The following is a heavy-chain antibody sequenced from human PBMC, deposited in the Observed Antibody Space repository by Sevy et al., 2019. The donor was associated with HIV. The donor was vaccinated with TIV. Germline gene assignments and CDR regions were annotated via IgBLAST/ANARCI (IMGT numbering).Heavy chain of an antibody. D-gene: IGHD3-16*01. J-gene: IGHJ4*02. CDR2: VTSDGTT. V-gene: IGHV3-23*01. Sequence: GGSLRLSCAASGLTLTTTGMSWVRQAPGKGLEWVAGVTSDGTTYYADSVRDRFTVARANSKNTLYLQLNSLRADDTAVFYCAGGDTTMITDLDYWGPGTLVTVSS. CDR1: GLTLTTTG. CDR3: AGGDTTMITDLDY.